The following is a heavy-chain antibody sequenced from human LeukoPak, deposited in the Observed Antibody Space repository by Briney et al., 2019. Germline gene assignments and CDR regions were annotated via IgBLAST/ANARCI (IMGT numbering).Heavy chain of an antibody. CDR1: GGTFSSYA. CDR2: IIPIFGTA. D-gene: IGHD7-27*01. CDR3: ARELTGAFDY. Sequence: GASVKVSCKASGGTFSSYAISWVRQAPGQGLEWMGGIIPIFGTANYAQKFQGRVTITADESTSTTYMELSSLRSEDTAVYYCARELTGAFDYWGQGTLVIVSS. V-gene: IGHV1-69*13. J-gene: IGHJ4*02.